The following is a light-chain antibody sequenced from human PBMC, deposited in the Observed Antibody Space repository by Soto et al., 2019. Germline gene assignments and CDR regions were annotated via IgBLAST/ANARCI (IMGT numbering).Light chain of an antibody. CDR1: QSIYSS. CDR2: AAS. J-gene: IGKJ2*01. V-gene: IGKV1-39*01. Sequence: DVQMTQSPSSLSASVGDRVTITCRASQSIYSSLNWYHQKPGKAPKLLIYAASNLQSGVPSRFSGSGSGTDFTLSMSCLQPEDFATYYCQQSYSAPYTFGQGTKLEI. CDR3: QQSYSAPYT.